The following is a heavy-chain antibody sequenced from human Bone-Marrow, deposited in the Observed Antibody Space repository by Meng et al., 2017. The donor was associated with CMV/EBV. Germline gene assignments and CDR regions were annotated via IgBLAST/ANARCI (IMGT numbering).Heavy chain of an antibody. CDR1: GFTFSSYS. D-gene: IGHD6-19*01. CDR3: ARSTSSGWYDGWVDP. Sequence: GESLKISCAASGFTFSSYSMNWVRQAPGKGLEWVSSISSSSSYIYYADSVKGRFTISRDNAKNSLYLQMNSLRAEDTAVYYCARSTSSGWYDGWVDPWGQGTLVTVSS. CDR2: ISSSSSYI. J-gene: IGHJ5*02. V-gene: IGHV3-21*01.